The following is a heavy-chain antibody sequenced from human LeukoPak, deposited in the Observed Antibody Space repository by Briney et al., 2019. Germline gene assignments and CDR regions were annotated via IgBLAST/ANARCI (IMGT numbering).Heavy chain of an antibody. J-gene: IGHJ4*02. CDR1: GFTFSSYG. CDR3: ARDLGSGGSCYRS. V-gene: IGHV3-30*02. D-gene: IGHD2-15*01. Sequence: GGSLRLSCAASGFTFSSYGMHWVRQAPGKGLEWVAFIRYDGSNKYYADSVKGRFTISRDNAKNTLYLQMNSLRAEDTAVYFCARDLGSGGSCYRSWGQGTLVTVSS. CDR2: IRYDGSNK.